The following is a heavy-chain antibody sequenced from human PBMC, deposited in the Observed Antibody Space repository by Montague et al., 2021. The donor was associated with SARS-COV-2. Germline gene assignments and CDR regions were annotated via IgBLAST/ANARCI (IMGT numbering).Heavy chain of an antibody. V-gene: IGHV3-30-3*01. Sequence: SLRLSCAASGFPFSSYAMHWVRQAPGKGLEWVAVISYDGSNKYYADSAKGRFTISRDNSKNTLYLQMNSLRAEDTAVYYCARDPDSGSYSSDAFDIWGQGTMVTVSS. J-gene: IGHJ3*02. D-gene: IGHD1-26*01. CDR2: ISYDGSNK. CDR1: GFPFSSYA. CDR3: ARDPDSGSYSSDAFDI.